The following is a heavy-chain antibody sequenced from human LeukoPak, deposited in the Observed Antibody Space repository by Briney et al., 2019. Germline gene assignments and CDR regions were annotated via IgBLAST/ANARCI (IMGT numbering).Heavy chain of an antibody. Sequence: SETLSLTCTVSGYSISCGYYWGWIRQPPGKGLEWIGSGSTYYNPSLKSRVTISVDTSKNQFSLKLSSVTAADTAVYYCAGGYSYGYVGWGQGTLVTVSS. CDR1: GYSISCGYY. CDR2: SGST. J-gene: IGHJ4*02. V-gene: IGHV4-38-2*02. CDR3: AGGYSYGYVG. D-gene: IGHD5-18*01.